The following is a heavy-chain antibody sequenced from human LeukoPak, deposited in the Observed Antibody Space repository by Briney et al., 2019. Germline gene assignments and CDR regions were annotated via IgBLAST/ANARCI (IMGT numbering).Heavy chain of an antibody. CDR1: GFTFSSYA. CDR3: ARDLTGYYLGYYYYGMDV. J-gene: IGHJ6*02. D-gene: IGHD3-9*01. CDR2: ISYDGSNK. V-gene: IGHV3-30*04. Sequence: GGSLRLSCAASGFTFSSYAMHWVRQAPGKGLEWVAVISYDGSNKYYADSVKGRFTISRDNAKNSLYLQMNSLRAEDTAVYYCARDLTGYYLGYYYYGMDVWSQGTTVTVSS.